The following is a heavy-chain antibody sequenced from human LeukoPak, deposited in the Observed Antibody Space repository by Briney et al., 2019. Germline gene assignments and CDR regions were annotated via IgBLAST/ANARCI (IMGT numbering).Heavy chain of an antibody. CDR2: IYYSGST. J-gene: IGHJ4*02. D-gene: IGHD3-16*01. CDR3: AKTWGGRYYFDY. Sequence: SETLSLTCAVSGGSISTYYWSWIRQPPGKGLEWIAYIYYSGSTNYNPSLRSRVTISVDNSKNPFSLKLSSVTAADTAVYFCAKTWGGRYYFDYWGQGTLVTVSS. V-gene: IGHV4-59*01. CDR1: GGSISTYY.